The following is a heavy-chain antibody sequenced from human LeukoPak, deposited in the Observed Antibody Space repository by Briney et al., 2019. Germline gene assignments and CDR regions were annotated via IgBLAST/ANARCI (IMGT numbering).Heavy chain of an antibody. CDR2: IRSKTNNYAT. J-gene: IGHJ4*02. D-gene: IGHD6-13*01. CDR3: TRLEAAADSDY. Sequence: GGSRRLSCEAPGLTFSGSPINWVRKASGKGLEWVGRIRSKTNNYATAYTASVKGRFTISRDDSKNTSYLQMNSLKTEDTAMYYCTRLEAAADSDYWGQGTLVTVSS. V-gene: IGHV3-73*01. CDR1: GLTFSGSP.